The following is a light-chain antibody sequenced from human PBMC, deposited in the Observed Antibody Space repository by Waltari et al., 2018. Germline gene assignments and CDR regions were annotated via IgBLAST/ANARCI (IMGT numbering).Light chain of an antibody. Sequence: DIQMTQSPSYLSASVGDSSNITCKASQDISNYLNWYQQKPGKPPRLLIYDASNLDTGVPSRFSGSGSGTDFTLTISSLQPEDIATYYCQQYDNLPRTFGGGTKVEIK. V-gene: IGKV1-33*01. CDR1: QDISNY. CDR2: DAS. J-gene: IGKJ4*02. CDR3: QQYDNLPRT.